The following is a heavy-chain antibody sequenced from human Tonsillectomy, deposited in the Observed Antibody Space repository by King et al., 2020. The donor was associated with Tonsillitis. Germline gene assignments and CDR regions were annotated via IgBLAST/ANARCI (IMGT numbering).Heavy chain of an antibody. D-gene: IGHD6-19*01. CDR1: GFTFSSYA. V-gene: IGHV3-23*04. Sequence: EVQLVESGGGLVQPGGSLRLSCAASGFTFSSYAMSWVRQAPGKWLEWVSGISNSGGNTYYADSVKGRLTISSDNSKNTLYLQMNSLSAGDTAAYYCAKDGHSSGWYYFDYWGQGTLVTVSS. CDR2: ISNSGGNT. CDR3: AKDGHSSGWYYFDY. J-gene: IGHJ4*02.